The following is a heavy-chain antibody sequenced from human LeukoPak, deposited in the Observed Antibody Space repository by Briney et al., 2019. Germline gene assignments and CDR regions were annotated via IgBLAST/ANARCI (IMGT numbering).Heavy chain of an antibody. Sequence: GASVKVSCKASGDTFTGYYVHWVRQAPGQGLEWMGWIDPNGGDTNFAQKFQDRVTMIGDTSISTTYMELSRLRSDDTAVYYCARTPYYDNPLDYWGQGTLVTVSS. CDR3: ARTPYYDNPLDY. CDR2: IDPNGGDT. D-gene: IGHD3-9*01. V-gene: IGHV1-2*02. CDR1: GDTFTGYY. J-gene: IGHJ4*02.